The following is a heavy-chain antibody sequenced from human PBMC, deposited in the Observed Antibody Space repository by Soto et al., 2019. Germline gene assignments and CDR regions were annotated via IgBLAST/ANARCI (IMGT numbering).Heavy chain of an antibody. V-gene: IGHV4-39*07. CDR2: ISQSGNT. CDR1: GGSISKSSYY. Sequence: SETLSLTCTVSGGSISKSSYYWVWIRQPPGKGLEWIGEISQSGNTNYSPSLKSRVSISIDTSKKQFSLNLASVSAADTAVYYCARAPKVSGSSQTRPDFWGQGTLVTVSS. J-gene: IGHJ4*02. D-gene: IGHD6-6*01. CDR3: ARAPKVSGSSQTRPDF.